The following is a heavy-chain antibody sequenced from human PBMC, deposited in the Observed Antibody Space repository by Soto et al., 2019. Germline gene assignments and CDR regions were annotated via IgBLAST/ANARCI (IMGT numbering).Heavy chain of an antibody. CDR2: IYYSGST. CDR3: ASKFYGSGSYQVGYYGMDV. Sequence: SETLSLTCTVSGGSISSSSYYWGWIRQPPGKGLEWIGSIYYSGSTYYNPSLKSRVTISVDTSKNQFSLKLSSVTAADTAVYYCASKFYGSGSYQVGYYGMDVWGQGTTVTVSS. D-gene: IGHD3-10*01. J-gene: IGHJ6*02. V-gene: IGHV4-39*01. CDR1: GGSISSSSYY.